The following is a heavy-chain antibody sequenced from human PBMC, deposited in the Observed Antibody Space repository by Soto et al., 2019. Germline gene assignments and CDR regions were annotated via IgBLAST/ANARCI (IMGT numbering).Heavy chain of an antibody. Sequence: PSETLSLTCSIYSGSFSGYYWSWIRQPPGKGLEWIGEISQSGNTNYSPSPKSRVSISIDTSKKQFSLNLASVSAADTAVYYCARAPKVSGSSQTRPDFWGQGTLVT. CDR2: ISQSGNT. CDR3: ARAPKVSGSSQTRPDF. J-gene: IGHJ4*02. V-gene: IGHV4-34*01. D-gene: IGHD6-6*01. CDR1: SGSFSGYY.